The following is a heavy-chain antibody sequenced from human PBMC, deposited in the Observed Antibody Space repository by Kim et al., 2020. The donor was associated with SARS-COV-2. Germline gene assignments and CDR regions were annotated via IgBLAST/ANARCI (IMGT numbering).Heavy chain of an antibody. Sequence: ALKFQGWVTMTRDTAISTAYMELSRLRSDDTAVYYCARVGSGSYWASFDYWGQGTLVTVSS. CDR3: ARVGSGSYWASFDY. J-gene: IGHJ4*02. D-gene: IGHD3-10*01. V-gene: IGHV1-2*04.